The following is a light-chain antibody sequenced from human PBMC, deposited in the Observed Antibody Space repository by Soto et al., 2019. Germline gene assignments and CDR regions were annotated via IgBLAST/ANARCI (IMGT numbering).Light chain of an antibody. CDR2: GNN. Sequence: QSVLTQPPSVSGTPGQRVSISCTGTSSNIGADYDVYWYQQLPGTAPRLLIFGNNNRPSGVPDRFSGSRSGTSASLAITGLQAEDEAIYYCQSYDSSLSTSIFGAGTKLTVL. CDR3: QSYDSSLSTSI. V-gene: IGLV1-40*01. J-gene: IGLJ2*01. CDR1: SSNIGADYD.